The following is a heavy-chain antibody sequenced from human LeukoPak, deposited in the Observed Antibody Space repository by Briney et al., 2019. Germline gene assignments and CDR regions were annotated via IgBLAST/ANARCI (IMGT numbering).Heavy chain of an antibody. V-gene: IGHV4-34*01. CDR1: GGSFSGYY. J-gene: IGHJ4*02. CDR3: ASLYYYDSSGSFRTIDY. D-gene: IGHD3-22*01. CDR2: INHSGST. Sequence: SETLSLTCAVYGGSFSGYYWNWIRQPPGKGLEWIGEINHSGSTNYNPSLKGRVTISVDTSKNQFSLKLSSVTAADTAVYYCASLYYYDSSGSFRTIDYWGQGTLVTVSS.